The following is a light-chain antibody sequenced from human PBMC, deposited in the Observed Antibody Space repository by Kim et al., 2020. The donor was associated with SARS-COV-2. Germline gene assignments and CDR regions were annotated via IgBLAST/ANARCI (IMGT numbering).Light chain of an antibody. CDR2: GAS. V-gene: IGKV3-15*01. CDR1: QSVSSN. CDR3: QQYNNWPLT. Sequence: EIVMTQSPATLSVSPGERATLSCRASQSVSSNLAWYHQKPGQAPRLLIYGASTRATGIAARFTGSGSGTEFTLTISSLQSEDFAVYYCQQYNNWPLTFGQGTKLEI. J-gene: IGKJ2*01.